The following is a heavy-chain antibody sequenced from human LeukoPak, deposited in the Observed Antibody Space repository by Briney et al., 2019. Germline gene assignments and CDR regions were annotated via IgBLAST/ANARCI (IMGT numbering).Heavy chain of an antibody. CDR2: MDPNSGNT. Sequence: ASVKVSCKASGYTFTSYVINWVRQATGQGLEWMGWMDPNSGNTGYAQKFQGRVTITRNTSISTAYMELSSLRSEDTAVYYCAINRGYSYEIWGQGTLVTVSS. CDR3: AINRGYSYEI. D-gene: IGHD5-18*01. J-gene: IGHJ4*02. V-gene: IGHV1-8*03. CDR1: GYTFTSYV.